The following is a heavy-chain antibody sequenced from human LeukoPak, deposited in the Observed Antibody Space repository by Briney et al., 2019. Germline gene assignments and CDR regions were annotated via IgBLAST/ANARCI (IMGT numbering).Heavy chain of an antibody. D-gene: IGHD2-8*01. CDR2: INHSGST. CDR3: ARDCTNGVCPFDY. Sequence: SETLSLTCAVYGGSFSGYYWSWIRQPPGKGLEWIGEINHSGSTNYNPSLKSRVTISVDTSKNQFSLKLSSVTAADTAVYYCARDCTNGVCPFDYWGQGTLVTVSS. CDR1: GGSFSGYY. J-gene: IGHJ4*02. V-gene: IGHV4-34*01.